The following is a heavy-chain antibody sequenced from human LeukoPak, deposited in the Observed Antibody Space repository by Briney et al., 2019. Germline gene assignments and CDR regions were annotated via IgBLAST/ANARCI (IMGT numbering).Heavy chain of an antibody. V-gene: IGHV3-33*01. CDR2: IWYDGSNK. CDR3: ARDLVAAGVSDY. CDR1: GFTFSNHG. D-gene: IGHD6-13*01. J-gene: IGHJ4*02. Sequence: PGGSLRLSCAASGFTFSNHGMHWVRQAPGKGLEWVAVIWYDGSNKYYADSVKGRFTISRDNSKNTLYLQMSSLRAEDTAVYYCARDLVAAGVSDYWGQGTLVTVSS.